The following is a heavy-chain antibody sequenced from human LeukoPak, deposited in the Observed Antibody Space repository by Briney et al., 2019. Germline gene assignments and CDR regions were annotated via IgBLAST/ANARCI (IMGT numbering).Heavy chain of an antibody. D-gene: IGHD6-13*01. V-gene: IGHV4-59*01. Sequence: SETLSLTCTVSGGSISSYCWSWIRQPPGKGLEWIGYIFYSGGTNYNPSLKSRVTISVDTSKNQFSLKLSSVTAADTAVYFCARISVAGYSSSWFDYWGQGTLVTVSS. CDR2: IFYSGGT. CDR3: ARISVAGYSSSWFDY. CDR1: GGSISSYC. J-gene: IGHJ4*02.